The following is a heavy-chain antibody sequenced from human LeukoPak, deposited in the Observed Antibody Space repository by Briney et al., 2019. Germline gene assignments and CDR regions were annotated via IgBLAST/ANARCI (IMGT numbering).Heavy chain of an antibody. J-gene: IGHJ4*02. CDR2: FSGSGGST. V-gene: IGHV3-23*01. D-gene: IGHD3-10*01. CDR3: AKVLNPLDGSGILGGPGNWYYFDY. Sequence: GGSLSLSCAASGFPFNSYAMSWVRQSRGKGLEWVSAFSGSGGSTYYADSVKGRLNISRDNSKHTLYLQMNSLRAEDTAVYYCAKVLNPLDGSGILGGPGNWYYFDYWGQGTLVTVSS. CDR1: GFPFNSYA.